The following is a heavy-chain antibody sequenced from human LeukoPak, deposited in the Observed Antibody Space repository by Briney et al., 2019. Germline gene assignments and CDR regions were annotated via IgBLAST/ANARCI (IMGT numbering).Heavy chain of an antibody. V-gene: IGHV1-18*01. CDR2: ISAYNGNT. J-gene: IGHJ4*02. D-gene: IGHD2-2*01. CDR1: GYTFTSYG. Sequence: ASVKVSCRASGYTFTSYGISWVRQAPGQGLEWMGWISAYNGNTNYAQKLQGRVTMTTDTSTSTAYMELRSLRSDDTAVYYCARGGYCSSTNCYVLDSWGQGTLVTVSS. CDR3: ARGGYCSSTNCYVLDS.